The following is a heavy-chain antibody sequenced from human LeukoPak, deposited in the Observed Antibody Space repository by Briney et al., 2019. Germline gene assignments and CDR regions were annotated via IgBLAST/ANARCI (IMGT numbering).Heavy chain of an antibody. J-gene: IGHJ4*02. CDR1: GFSFSSYS. Sequence: SGGSLRLSCAASGFSFSSYSMNWVRQAPGKGLEWVSSISSSSSYIYYADSVKGRFTISRDNAKNSLYLQMNSLRAEDTAVYYCARDWGYSETVTLDYWGQGTLVTVSS. CDR3: ARDWGYSETVTLDY. V-gene: IGHV3-21*01. D-gene: IGHD4-23*01. CDR2: ISSSSSYI.